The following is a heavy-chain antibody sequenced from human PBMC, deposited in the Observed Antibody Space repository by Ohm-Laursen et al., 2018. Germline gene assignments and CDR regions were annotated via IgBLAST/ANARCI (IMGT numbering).Heavy chain of an antibody. CDR3: ARTDDYGDHPADY. D-gene: IGHD4-17*01. Sequence: SLRLSCAAPGFTFSDYYMSWIRQAPGKGLEWVSYISSSGSTIYYADSVKGRFTISRDNAKNSLYLQMNSLRAEDTAVYYCARTDDYGDHPADYWGQGTLVTVSS. CDR2: ISSSGSTI. J-gene: IGHJ4*02. V-gene: IGHV3-11*01. CDR1: GFTFSDYY.